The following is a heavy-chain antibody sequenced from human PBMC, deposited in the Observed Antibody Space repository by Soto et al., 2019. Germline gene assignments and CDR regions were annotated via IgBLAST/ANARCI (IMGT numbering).Heavy chain of an antibody. D-gene: IGHD5-18*01. CDR3: AKMTSDSYGRNYGMDV. CDR1: GFPFSSYA. J-gene: IGHJ6*02. CDR2: LRDSGVSP. Sequence: PGGSLRLSCAGSGFPFSSYAMSWVRQAPEKGLEWVSALRDSGVSPYYADSVKGRFTISRDNSKNTLYLQMDSLRVEDTALYYCAKMTSDSYGRNYGMDVWGQGTTVTVSS. V-gene: IGHV3-23*01.